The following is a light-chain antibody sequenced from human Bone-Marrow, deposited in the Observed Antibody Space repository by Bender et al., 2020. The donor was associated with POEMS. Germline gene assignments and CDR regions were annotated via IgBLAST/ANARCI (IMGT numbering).Light chain of an antibody. CDR2: EGS. Sequence: QSALTQPASVSGSPGQSITISCTGTSSDVGGYNYVSWYQQHPGQAPKLMIYEGSKRPSGISNRFSGSKSGNTASLTISGLQAEDEADYYCSSYTTSSTWVFGGGTKLTVL. CDR3: SSYTTSSTWV. CDR1: SSDVGGYNY. J-gene: IGLJ3*02. V-gene: IGLV2-14*01.